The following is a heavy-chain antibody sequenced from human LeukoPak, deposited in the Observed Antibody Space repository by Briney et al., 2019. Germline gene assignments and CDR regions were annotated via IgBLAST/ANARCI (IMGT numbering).Heavy chain of an antibody. CDR1: GFTFRSYA. D-gene: IGHD2-15*01. CDR3: AKIASGGLDY. J-gene: IGHJ4*02. Sequence: GGSLRLSCAASGFTFRSYAITLVRHAPGKGLECVSAIGTLGDIAYYSDSVRGRFTISRDNSKNTLYLQMTSLRAEDTAIYYCAKIASGGLDYWGQGTLVTVSS. V-gene: IGHV3-23*01. CDR2: IGTLGDIA.